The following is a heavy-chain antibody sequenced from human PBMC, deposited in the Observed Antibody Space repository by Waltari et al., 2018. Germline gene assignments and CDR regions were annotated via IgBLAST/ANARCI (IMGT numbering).Heavy chain of an antibody. V-gene: IGHV3-7*01. CDR2: IKQDGSGK. CDR1: GLSFSNYW. CDR3: TRGGRDSRWYWRD. Sequence: EVQLVESGGGLAQPGGSLRLSCAASGLSFSNYWMTWVRQASGKGPELVANIKQDGSGKYDMDSVKGRFTISRDNAKNSLYLQMNNLRVEDTAVYYCTRGGRDSRWYWRDWGQGTLGTVSS. D-gene: IGHD6-13*01. J-gene: IGHJ4*02.